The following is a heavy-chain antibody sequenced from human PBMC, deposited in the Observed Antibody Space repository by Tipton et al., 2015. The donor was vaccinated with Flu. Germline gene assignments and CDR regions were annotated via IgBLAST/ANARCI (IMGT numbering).Heavy chain of an antibody. D-gene: IGHD6-19*01. CDR2: ISYYGGKT. V-gene: IGHV3-23*01. J-gene: IGHJ4*02. Sequence: SLRLSCAASGFTFNTYAMSWVRQAPGKGLEWVSGISYYGGKTYFADSVKGRFTISRDSSKNTLYLQMHSLRAEDTAVYYCAKVIPELVAGLDYWGQGTLVTVSS. CDR3: AKVIPELVAGLDY. CDR1: GFTFNTYA.